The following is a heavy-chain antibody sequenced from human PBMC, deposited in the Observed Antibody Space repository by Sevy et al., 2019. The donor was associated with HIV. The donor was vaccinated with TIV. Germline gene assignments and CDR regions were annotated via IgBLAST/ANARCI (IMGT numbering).Heavy chain of an antibody. Sequence: SGPTLVNPTQTLTLTCTFAAFSLNTSGMCVTWIRQPPGKALEWLARLDWDDDKYYSKSLKTRLTISKDTSKNQVVLTMTNMDPVDTATYSCGGTVRGAASYYYGMDVWGQGTTVTVSS. CDR2: LDWDDDK. J-gene: IGHJ6*02. CDR1: AFSLNTSGMC. V-gene: IGHV2-70*11. D-gene: IGHD3-10*01. CDR3: GGTVRGAASYYYGMDV.